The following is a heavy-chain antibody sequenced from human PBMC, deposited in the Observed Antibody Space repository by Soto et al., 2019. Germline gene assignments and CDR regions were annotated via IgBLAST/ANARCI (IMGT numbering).Heavy chain of an antibody. D-gene: IGHD4-17*01. CDR1: GGSISSGGYY. CDR2: IYYSGST. Sequence: SETLSLTCTVSGGSISSGGYYWSWIRQHPGKGLEWIGHIYYSGSTYYNPSLKSRVTISVDTSKNQFSLKLSSVTAADTAVYYCARAPDYGDFSVYFDYWGQGTLVTVSS. J-gene: IGHJ4*02. V-gene: IGHV4-31*03. CDR3: ARAPDYGDFSVYFDY.